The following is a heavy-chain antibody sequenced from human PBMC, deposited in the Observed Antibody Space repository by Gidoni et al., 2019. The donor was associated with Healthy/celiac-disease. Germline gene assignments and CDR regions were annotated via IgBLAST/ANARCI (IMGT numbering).Heavy chain of an antibody. D-gene: IGHD2-15*01. J-gene: IGHJ4*02. CDR3: ARGLGYCSGGSCYLRRGMGYFDY. Sequence: QVQLQQWGAGLLKPSETLSLTCAVYGGSFSGYYCSWIRQPPGKGLEWIGEINHSGSTNYNPSLKSRVTISVDTSKNQFSLKLSSVTAADTAVYYCARGLGYCSGGSCYLRRGMGYFDYWGQGTLVTVSS. CDR1: GGSFSGYY. V-gene: IGHV4-34*01. CDR2: INHSGST.